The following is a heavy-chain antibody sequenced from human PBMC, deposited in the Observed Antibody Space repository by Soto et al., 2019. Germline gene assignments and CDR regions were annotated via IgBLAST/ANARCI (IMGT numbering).Heavy chain of an antibody. Sequence: GGSLRLSCAASGFTFSDWWMHWVRQAPGKGLEWVSRINRDGTFTNYADSVKGRFTTSRDNAKNTVHLQLNSLRAEDTATYFCAKDRHDAAADYWGQGTLVTVPS. CDR2: INRDGTFT. CDR1: GFTFSDWW. J-gene: IGHJ4*01. D-gene: IGHD6-13*01. CDR3: AKDRHDAAADY. V-gene: IGHV3-74*01.